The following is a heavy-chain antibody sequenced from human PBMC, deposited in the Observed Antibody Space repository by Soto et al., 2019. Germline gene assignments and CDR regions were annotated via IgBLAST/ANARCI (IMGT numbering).Heavy chain of an antibody. D-gene: IGHD3-9*01. CDR3: AKTDTSYYDILTGHNLAAGVDY. Sequence: GGSLRLSCAASGFTFSSYAMSWVRQAPGKGLEWVSAISGSGGSTYYAGSVKGRFTISRDDSKNTLYLQMNSLRAEDTAVYYCAKTDTSYYDILTGHNLAAGVDYWGQGTLVTVSS. CDR2: ISGSGGST. V-gene: IGHV3-23*01. J-gene: IGHJ4*02. CDR1: GFTFSSYA.